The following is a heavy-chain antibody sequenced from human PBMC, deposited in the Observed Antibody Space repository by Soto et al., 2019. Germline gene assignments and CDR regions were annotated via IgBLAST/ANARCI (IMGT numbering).Heavy chain of an antibody. V-gene: IGHV4-59*08. Sequence: SETLSLTCTVSGGSISSYYWSWIRQPPGKGLEWIGYIYYSGSTNYNPSLKSRVTISVDTSKNQFSLKLSSVTAADTAVYYCARQRYCGSTSCYPHFDYWGQGTLVTVSS. J-gene: IGHJ4*02. CDR1: GGSISSYY. D-gene: IGHD2-2*01. CDR2: IYYSGST. CDR3: ARQRYCGSTSCYPHFDY.